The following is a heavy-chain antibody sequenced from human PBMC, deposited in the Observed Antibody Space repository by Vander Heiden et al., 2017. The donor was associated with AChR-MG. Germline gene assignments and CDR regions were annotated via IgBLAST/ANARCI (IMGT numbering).Heavy chain of an antibody. CDR1: GYTFTSYG. CDR3: ARDGVYCSGGSCFHALETSYNWFDP. D-gene: IGHD2-15*01. CDR2: ISAYNGNT. Sequence: QVQLVQSGAEVKKPGASVKVSCKASGYTFTSYGISWVRQAPGQGLEWMGWISAYNGNTDYAQKLQGRVTMTTDTSTSTAYMELRSLRSDDTAVYYCARDGVYCSGGSCFHALETSYNWFDPWGQGTLVTVSS. J-gene: IGHJ5*02. V-gene: IGHV1-18*01.